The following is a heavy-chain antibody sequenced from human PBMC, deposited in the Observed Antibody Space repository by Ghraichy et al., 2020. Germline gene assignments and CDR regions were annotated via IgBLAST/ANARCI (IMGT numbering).Heavy chain of an antibody. CDR3: ARDQAPSIAAAGTKDWYFDL. D-gene: IGHD6-13*01. J-gene: IGHJ2*01. V-gene: IGHV1-2*06. Sequence: ASVKVSCKASGYTFTGYYMHWVRQAPGQGLEWMGRINPNSGGTNYAQKFQGRVTMTRDTSISTAYMELSRLRSDDTAVYYCARDQAPSIAAAGTKDWYFDLWGRGTLVTVSS. CDR1: GYTFTGYY. CDR2: INPNSGGT.